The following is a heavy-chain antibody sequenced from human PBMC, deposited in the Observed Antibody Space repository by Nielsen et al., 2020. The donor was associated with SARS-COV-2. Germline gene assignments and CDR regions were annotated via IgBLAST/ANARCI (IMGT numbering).Heavy chain of an antibody. D-gene: IGHD4-23*01. Sequence: GGSLRLSCAASGFTFSSYGMHWVRQAPGKGLEWVAVISYDGSNKYYADSVKGRFTISRDNAKNSLYLQMDSLRAEDTAVYYCARGGAVSPWDQGTLVTVSS. CDR1: GFTFSSYG. J-gene: IGHJ5*02. CDR3: ARGGAVSP. V-gene: IGHV3-30*03. CDR2: ISYDGSNK.